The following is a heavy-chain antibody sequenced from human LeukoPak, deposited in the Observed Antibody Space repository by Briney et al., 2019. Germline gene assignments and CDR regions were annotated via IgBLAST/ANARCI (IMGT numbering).Heavy chain of an antibody. CDR1: GFTFSSYA. CDR3: AKDRASSGSYSFDY. CDR2: ISSGGST. J-gene: IGHJ4*02. Sequence: GGSLRLSCSASGFTFSSYAMHWVRQAPGKGLEWVSAISSGGSTYYADSVTGRFTIPRDNSKNTLYLQMNSLRAEDTAVYYCAKDRASSGSYSFDYWGQGTLVTVSS. V-gene: IGHV3-23*01. D-gene: IGHD1-26*01.